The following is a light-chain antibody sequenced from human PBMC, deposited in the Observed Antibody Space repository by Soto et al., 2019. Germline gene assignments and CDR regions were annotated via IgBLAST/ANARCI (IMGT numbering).Light chain of an antibody. CDR3: QQYKSFSWT. Sequence: DIQMTQSPSTLSASVGDRVTMTCRASQRIGRWLAWYQQKPGKAPKFLIYDASSLQRGVSSRFSGSGSGTKFTLTISSLQPDDVATYYCQQYKSFSWTFGQGTKVDIK. V-gene: IGKV1-5*01. CDR2: DAS. J-gene: IGKJ1*01. CDR1: QRIGRW.